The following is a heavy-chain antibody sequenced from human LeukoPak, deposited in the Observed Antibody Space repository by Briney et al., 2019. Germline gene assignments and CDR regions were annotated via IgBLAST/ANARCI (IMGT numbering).Heavy chain of an antibody. CDR2: ISGSGGST. D-gene: IGHD3-10*01. CDR1: GFTFSNAW. V-gene: IGHV3-23*01. CDR3: ASNYGSGSYYTAYYYYYMDV. J-gene: IGHJ6*03. Sequence: GSLRLSCVASGFTFSNAWMSWVRQAPGKGLEWVSAISGSGGSTYYADSVKGRFTISRDNSKNTLYLQMNSLRAEDTAVYYCASNYGSGSYYTAYYYYYMDVWGKGTTVTISS.